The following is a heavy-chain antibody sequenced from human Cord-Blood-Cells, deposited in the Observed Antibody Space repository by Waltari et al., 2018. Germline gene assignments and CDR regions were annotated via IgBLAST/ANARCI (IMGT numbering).Heavy chain of an antibody. Sequence: QVQLQESGPGLVKPSQTLSLTCTVPGGSISSGGYYWSWIRPHPGKGLEWIGYIYYSGSTYYNPSLKSRVTISVDTSKNQFSLKLSSVTAADTAVYYCARDGAYYYGSGSYYNYFDYWGQGTLVTVSS. CDR2: IYYSGST. J-gene: IGHJ4*02. D-gene: IGHD3-10*01. CDR1: GGSISSGGYY. CDR3: ARDGAYYYGSGSYYNYFDY. V-gene: IGHV4-31*03.